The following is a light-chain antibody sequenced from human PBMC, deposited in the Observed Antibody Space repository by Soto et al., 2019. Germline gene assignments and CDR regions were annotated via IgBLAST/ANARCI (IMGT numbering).Light chain of an antibody. Sequence: EIVLTQSPATLSLSPGERATLSCRASQSVSSYLAWYQQKPGQAPRLLIYDASNRATVIPARFSGSGSGTDFTLTISSLAPEDFAVYYCQQRSNWLTFGGGTKVEIK. J-gene: IGKJ4*01. CDR1: QSVSSY. CDR3: QQRSNWLT. V-gene: IGKV3-11*01. CDR2: DAS.